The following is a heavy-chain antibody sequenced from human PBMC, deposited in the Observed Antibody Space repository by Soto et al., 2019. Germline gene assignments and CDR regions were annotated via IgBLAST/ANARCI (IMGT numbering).Heavy chain of an antibody. Sequence: EMQLGESGGGWVQPGGSLKLSCVVSGFTFNDSTMHWVRQPSGKGLEWVGRVRAKAHTYATAYAASVKDRFTISRDDSKNTAYLQMNSLKTDDTAVYYCTRRYGDYVFDYWGRGTLVTVS. D-gene: IGHD4-17*01. CDR1: GFTFNDST. V-gene: IGHV3-73*02. CDR3: TRRYGDYVFDY. J-gene: IGHJ4*02. CDR2: VRAKAHTYAT.